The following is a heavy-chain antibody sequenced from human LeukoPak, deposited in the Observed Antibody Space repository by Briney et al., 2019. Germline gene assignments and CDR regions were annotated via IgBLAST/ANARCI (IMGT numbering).Heavy chain of an antibody. CDR1: GGSFSSYY. CDR2: IYHSGST. D-gene: IGHD3-10*01. J-gene: IGHJ4*02. Sequence: SETLSLTCAVYGGSFSSYYWSWIRQPPGKGLEWIGYIYHSGSTYYNPSLKSRVTISVDRSKNQFSLKLSSVTAADTAVYYCARGIMVRGVIFDYWGQGTLVTVSS. CDR3: ARGIMVRGVIFDY. V-gene: IGHV4-34*01.